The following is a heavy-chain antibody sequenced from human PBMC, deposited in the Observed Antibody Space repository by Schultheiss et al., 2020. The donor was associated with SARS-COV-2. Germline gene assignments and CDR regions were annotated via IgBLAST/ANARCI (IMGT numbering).Heavy chain of an antibody. CDR3: ARDPPESTPDP. V-gene: IGHV3-23*01. CDR1: GFTFDDYG. D-gene: IGHD1-14*01. J-gene: IGHJ5*02. Sequence: GGSLRLSCAASGFTFDDYGMSWVRQAPGKGLEWVSSIGDSGSRTYYADSVNGRFTISRDNAKNTLYLQMNSLGAEDTAVYYCARDPPESTPDPWGQGTLVTVSS. CDR2: IGDSGSRT.